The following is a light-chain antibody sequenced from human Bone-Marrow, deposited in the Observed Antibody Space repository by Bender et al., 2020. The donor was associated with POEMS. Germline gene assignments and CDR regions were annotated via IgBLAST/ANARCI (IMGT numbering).Light chain of an antibody. CDR1: SSNIGLHY. CDR3: VAWDDRMNGGV. V-gene: IGLV1-47*02. J-gene: IGLJ3*02. Sequence: QSVLTQPPSASGTPGQRVTISCSGSSSNIGLHYVYWYQQLPGTAPRLLIYTNNERPSGVPDRFSGSKSGTSASLAIHGMKSEDEAIYFGVAWDDRMNGGVFGGGTKLTVL. CDR2: TNN.